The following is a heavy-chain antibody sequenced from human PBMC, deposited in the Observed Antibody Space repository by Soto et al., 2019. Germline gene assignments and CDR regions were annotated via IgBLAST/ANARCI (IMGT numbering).Heavy chain of an antibody. CDR1: GYTFTSHG. CDR3: ARGQSSTVITSTYFDP. J-gene: IGHJ5*02. CDR2: ISAYNGDT. D-gene: IGHD4-17*01. V-gene: IGHV1-18*04. Sequence: GASVEVSCKTSGYTFTSHGISWVLWAPGRGLEWMGWISAYNGDTKYAQRVQDRVSMTTDTSTATAYIELRSLRFDDTAVFYCARGQSSTVITSTYFDPWGQGTLVTVSS.